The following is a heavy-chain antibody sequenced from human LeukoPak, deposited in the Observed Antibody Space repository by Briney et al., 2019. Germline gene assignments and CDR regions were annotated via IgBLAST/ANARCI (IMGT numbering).Heavy chain of an antibody. D-gene: IGHD5-12*01. V-gene: IGHV4-34*01. CDR2: INHSGST. CDR1: GGSFSGYY. Sequence: PSETLSLTCAVYGGSFSGYYWSWIRQPPGKGLEWIGEINHSGSTNYNPSLKSRVTISADTSKNQFSLKLSSVTAADTAVYYCARPNLVTTDAFDIWGQGKMVTVSS. CDR3: ARPNLVTTDAFDI. J-gene: IGHJ3*02.